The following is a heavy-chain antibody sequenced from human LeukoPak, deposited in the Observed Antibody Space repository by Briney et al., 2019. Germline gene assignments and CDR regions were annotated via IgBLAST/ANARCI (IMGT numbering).Heavy chain of an antibody. J-gene: IGHJ4*02. Sequence: GGSLRLSCAASGFTFSNYAMHWVRQAPGKGLEWVSFISTSGGTTYYADSVKGRFTISRDNARNSLYLQMNSLRAEDTAVCSCARDGPAYSFDYWGQGTLVTVSS. CDR1: GFTFSNYA. CDR2: ISTSGGTT. CDR3: ARDGPAYSFDY. V-gene: IGHV3-48*03. D-gene: IGHD1-1*01.